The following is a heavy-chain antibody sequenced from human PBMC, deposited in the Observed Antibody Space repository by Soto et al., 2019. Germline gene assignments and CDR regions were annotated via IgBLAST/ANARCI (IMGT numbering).Heavy chain of an antibody. CDR2: ISYSGTT. CDR3: ATMGTPVTGLYYFDY. CDR1: GCSISSGNYY. V-gene: IGHV4-30-4*01. Sequence: SETLSLTCAFSGCSISSGNYYWSWIRQPPGKGLEWIGFISYSGTTHYSASLRSRVSISVDTSKNQFSLDLSSVTAADTAVYYCATMGTPVTGLYYFDYWGQGTLVTVSS. D-gene: IGHD4-17*01. J-gene: IGHJ4*02.